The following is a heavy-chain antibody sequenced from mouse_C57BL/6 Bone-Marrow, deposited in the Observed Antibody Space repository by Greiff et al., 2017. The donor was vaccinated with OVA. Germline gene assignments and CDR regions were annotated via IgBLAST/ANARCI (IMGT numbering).Heavy chain of an antibody. D-gene: IGHD3-2*02. CDR3: ARDSSGYGY. V-gene: IGHV1-61*01. CDR1: GYTFTSYW. Sequence: VKLQQSGAELVRPGSSVKLSCKASGYTFTSYWMDWVKQRPGQGLEWIGNIYPSDSETHYNQKFKDKATLTVDKSSSTAYMQLSSLTSEDSAVYYCARDSSGYGYWGQGTTLTVSS. CDR2: IYPSDSET. J-gene: IGHJ2*01.